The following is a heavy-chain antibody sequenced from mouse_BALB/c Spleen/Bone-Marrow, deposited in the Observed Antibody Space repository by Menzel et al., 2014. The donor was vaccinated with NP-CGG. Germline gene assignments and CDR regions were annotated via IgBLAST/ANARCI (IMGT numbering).Heavy chain of an antibody. J-gene: IGHJ1*01. Sequence: VQLQQSGAELMKPGASVKISCKATGYTFSGYWIEWVKQRPGHGLEWIGEILPGSGSTNYNEKFKGKATFTADTSSNTAYMQLSSLTSEDSAVYYCARTGTDWYFDVWGAGTTVTVSS. CDR3: ARTGTDWYFDV. CDR1: GYTFSGYW. D-gene: IGHD4-1*01. CDR2: ILPGSGST. V-gene: IGHV1-9*01.